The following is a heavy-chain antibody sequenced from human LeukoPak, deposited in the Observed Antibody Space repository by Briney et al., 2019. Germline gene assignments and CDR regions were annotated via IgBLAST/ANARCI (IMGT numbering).Heavy chain of an antibody. J-gene: IGHJ6*03. V-gene: IGHV4-59*01. CDR3: AREDYYYYYMDV. CDR2: VYYSGST. Sequence: SKTLSLTSTFSGGSISSDYWCWIRQPPWKGRDWIGYVYYSGSTNCNPSLKSRVTISVDTSKNQFSLKLSSVTAADTAVYYCAREDYYYYYMDVWGKGTTVTVSS. CDR1: GGSISSDY.